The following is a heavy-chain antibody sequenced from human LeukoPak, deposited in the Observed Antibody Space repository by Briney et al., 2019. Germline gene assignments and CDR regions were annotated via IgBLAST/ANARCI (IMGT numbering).Heavy chain of an antibody. Sequence: ASVKVSCKASGYTFISYGLSWVRQAPGQGLEWMGWISAYNGNTNYAQNLQGRVTMTTDTSTSTAYMELRSLRFDDTAVYFCARDLDDYVWGSYRGPFDYWGQGTLVTVSS. D-gene: IGHD3-16*02. J-gene: IGHJ4*02. CDR1: GYTFISYG. V-gene: IGHV1-18*01. CDR3: ARDLDDYVWGSYRGPFDY. CDR2: ISAYNGNT.